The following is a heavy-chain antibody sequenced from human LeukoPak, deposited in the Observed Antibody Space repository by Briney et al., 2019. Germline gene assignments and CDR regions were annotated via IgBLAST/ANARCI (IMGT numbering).Heavy chain of an antibody. Sequence: SVKVSCKASGGTFSSYAISWVRQAPGQGLEWMGRIIPVFGTANYAQKFQGRVTITADESTSTAYMELSSLRSEDTAVYYCARVAARGTIFGVVTDDAFDIWGQGTMVTVSS. CDR1: GGTFSSYA. CDR3: ARVAARGTIFGVVTDDAFDI. J-gene: IGHJ3*02. CDR2: IIPVFGTA. D-gene: IGHD3-3*01. V-gene: IGHV1-69*13.